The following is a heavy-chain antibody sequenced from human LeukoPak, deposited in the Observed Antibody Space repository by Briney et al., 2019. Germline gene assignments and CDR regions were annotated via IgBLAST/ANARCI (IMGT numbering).Heavy chain of an antibody. CDR2: ISSRSTYT. Sequence: GGSLRLSCAASGFTFNSYSMNWVRQAPGKGLEWVSSISSRSTYTYYADSVKGRFTISRDNAKNSLYLQMNSLRAEDTAVYYCARDPYYDSSGYCGYWGQGTLVTVSS. CDR3: ARDPYYDSSGYCGY. CDR1: GFTFNSYS. J-gene: IGHJ4*02. D-gene: IGHD3-22*01. V-gene: IGHV3-21*04.